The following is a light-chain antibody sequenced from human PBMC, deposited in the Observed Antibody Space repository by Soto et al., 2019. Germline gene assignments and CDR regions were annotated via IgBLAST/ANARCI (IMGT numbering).Light chain of an antibody. CDR3: QQYKNWLALT. CDR1: QSVGSS. V-gene: IGKV3-15*01. Sequence: EEVMTQSPATLSVSPGERAALSCRASQSVGSSLAWYQQKPGQAPRLLIYGASTRATGIPARFSGRGSGTEFTLTISSLQSEDSAVYYCQQYKNWLALTFGGGTKVDIK. J-gene: IGKJ4*01. CDR2: GAS.